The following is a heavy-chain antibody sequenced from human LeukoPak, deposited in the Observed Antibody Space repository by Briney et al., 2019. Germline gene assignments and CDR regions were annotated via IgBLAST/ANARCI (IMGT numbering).Heavy chain of an antibody. J-gene: IGHJ4*02. Sequence: SETLSLTCAVSGGSFSGYYWSWIRQPPRKGLEWIGEINHSGSTNYNPSLKSRVTISVDTSKNQFSLRMSSVTAADTAVYYCARGIRGYSYYFDYWGQGTLVTVSS. CDR1: GGSFSGYY. CDR2: INHSGST. CDR3: ARGIRGYSYYFDY. D-gene: IGHD3-22*01. V-gene: IGHV4-34*01.